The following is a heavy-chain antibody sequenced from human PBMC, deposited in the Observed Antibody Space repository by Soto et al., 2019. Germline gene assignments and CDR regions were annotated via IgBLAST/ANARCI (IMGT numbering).Heavy chain of an antibody. CDR1: GFTFSSYA. Sequence: EVQLLEAGGGLVQPGGSLRLSCAAYGFTFSSYAMRWVRQAPGKGLEWVSAISGSGDSTYYADSVKGRFTTSRDNSKNTLYLQMNSLRAEDKAVYYCARRGSGSYYDYWGKGTLVTVSS. J-gene: IGHJ4*02. D-gene: IGHD1-26*01. CDR3: ARRGSGSYYDY. V-gene: IGHV3-23*01. CDR2: ISGSGDST.